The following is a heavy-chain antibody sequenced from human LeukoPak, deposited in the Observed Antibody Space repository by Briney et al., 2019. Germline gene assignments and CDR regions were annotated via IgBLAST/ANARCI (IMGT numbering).Heavy chain of an antibody. V-gene: IGHV3-30*02. Sequence: GGSLRLSCAASGFTFSSYGMHWVRQAPGKGLEWVAFIRYDGSNKYYADSVKGRFTISRDNSKNTLYLQMNSLRAEDTAVYYCAKGQLWFGELPDYWGQGTLVTVSS. J-gene: IGHJ4*02. D-gene: IGHD3-10*01. CDR1: GFTFSSYG. CDR2: IRYDGSNK. CDR3: AKGQLWFGELPDY.